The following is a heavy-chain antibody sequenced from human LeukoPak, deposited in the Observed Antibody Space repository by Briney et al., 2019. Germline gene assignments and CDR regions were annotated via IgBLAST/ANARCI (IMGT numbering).Heavy chain of an antibody. CDR1: GYSISSGYY. J-gene: IGHJ3*02. CDR3: ARGNDILTGCAFDI. D-gene: IGHD3-9*01. CDR2: IYHSGST. Sequence: SETLSLTCAVSGYSISSGYYWGWIRQPPGKGLEWIGSIYHSGSTYYNPSLKGRVTISVDTSKNQFSLKLSSVTAADTAVYYCARGNDILTGCAFDIWGQGTMVTVSS. V-gene: IGHV4-38-2*01.